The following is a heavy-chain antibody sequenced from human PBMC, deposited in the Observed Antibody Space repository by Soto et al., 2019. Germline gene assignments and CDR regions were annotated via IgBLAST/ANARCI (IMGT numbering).Heavy chain of an antibody. V-gene: IGHV3-30-3*01. CDR3: ARAVYSGSCLDY. D-gene: IGHD1-26*01. Sequence: QVQLVESGGGVVQPGRSLRLSCAASGFTFSSYAMHWVRQAPGKGLEWVAVISYDGSNKYYADSVKGRFTISRDNSKNTLYLQMNSLRAEDTAVYYCARAVYSGSCLDYWGQGTLVTVSS. CDR1: GFTFSSYA. J-gene: IGHJ4*02. CDR2: ISYDGSNK.